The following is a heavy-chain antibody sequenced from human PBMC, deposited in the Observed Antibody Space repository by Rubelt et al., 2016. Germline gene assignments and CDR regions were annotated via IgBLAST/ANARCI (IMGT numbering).Heavy chain of an antibody. CDR2: ISYSGST. D-gene: IGHD1-26*01. V-gene: IGHV4-59*12. CDR1: GGSISSYY. CDR3: ARDGDSGSYYGPFDY. J-gene: IGHJ4*02. Sequence: QLHLRESGPGLVKPSETLSLTCTVSGGSISSYYWSWIRQPPGKGLEWIGYISYSGSTKYNPSLKSRVTISLDTAKNHFSLKLTSVTAADTAVDYWARDGDSGSYYGPFDYWGQGTLVTVSS.